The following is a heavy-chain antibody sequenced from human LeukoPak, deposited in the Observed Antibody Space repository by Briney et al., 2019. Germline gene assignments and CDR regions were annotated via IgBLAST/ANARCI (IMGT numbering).Heavy chain of an antibody. Sequence: SETLSLTCAVSGGSISSSNWWSWIRQPPGKGLEWIGEINHSGSTNYNPSLKSRVTISVDTSKNQFSLKLSSVTAADTAVYYCARLPRLGVPAAFDYWGQGTLVTVSS. V-gene: IGHV4-4*02. D-gene: IGHD2-2*01. J-gene: IGHJ4*02. CDR1: GGSISSSNW. CDR2: INHSGST. CDR3: ARLPRLGVPAAFDY.